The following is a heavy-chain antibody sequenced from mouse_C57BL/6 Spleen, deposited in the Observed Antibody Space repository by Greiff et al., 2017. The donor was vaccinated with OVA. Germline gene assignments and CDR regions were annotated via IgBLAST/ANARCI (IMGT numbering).Heavy chain of an antibody. J-gene: IGHJ2*01. Sequence: EVKLMESGPELVKPGASVKISCKASGYSFTGYYMNWVKQSPEKSLEWIGEINPSTGGTTYNQKFKAKATLTVDKSSSTAYMHLKSLTSEDSAVYYCARDYYGSSSRFGYWGQGTTLTVSS. D-gene: IGHD1-1*01. CDR3: ARDYYGSSSRFGY. V-gene: IGHV1-42*01. CDR1: GYSFTGYY. CDR2: INPSTGGT.